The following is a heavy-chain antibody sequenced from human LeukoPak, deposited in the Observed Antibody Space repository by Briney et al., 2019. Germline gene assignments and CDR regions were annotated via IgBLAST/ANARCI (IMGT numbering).Heavy chain of an antibody. CDR3: ARDGLPLNWFGESVYYYYYYYMDV. CDR1: GYTFTSYD. D-gene: IGHD3-10*01. CDR2: INPNSGGT. J-gene: IGHJ6*03. Sequence: GASVKVSCKASGYTFTSYDINWVRQATGQGLEWMGWINPNSGGTNYAQKFQGRVTMTRDTSISTAYMELSRLRSDDTAVYYCARDGLPLNWFGESVYYYYYYYMDVWGKGTTVTISS. V-gene: IGHV1-2*02.